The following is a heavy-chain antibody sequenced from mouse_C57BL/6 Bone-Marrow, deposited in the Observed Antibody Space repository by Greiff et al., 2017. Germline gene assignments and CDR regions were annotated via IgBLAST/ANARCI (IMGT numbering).Heavy chain of an antibody. Sequence: EVQRVESGPGLVKPSQSLSLTCSVTGYSITSGYYWNWIRQFPGNTLEWMGYISYDGSNNYNPSLKNQITITLDTSTNQFFLKLNSVTTEDTATYYCAIDSTTVVEGGYFDYWGQGTTLTVSS. D-gene: IGHD1-1*01. CDR3: AIDSTTVVEGGYFDY. CDR1: GYSITSGYY. CDR2: ISYDGSN. J-gene: IGHJ2*01. V-gene: IGHV3-6*01.